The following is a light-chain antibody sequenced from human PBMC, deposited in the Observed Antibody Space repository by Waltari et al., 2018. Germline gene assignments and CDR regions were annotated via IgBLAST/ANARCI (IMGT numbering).Light chain of an antibody. J-gene: IGKJ2*03. CDR3: LQHNSYPYS. Sequence: DIQMTQYPSSLSASVGDTVTITCRASQGISSYLNWFQQKPGKAPKLLIYAATTLQSGVPSRFSGSGSGTEFTLTISSLQPEDFAAYYCLQHNSYPYSFGQGTKVEIK. CDR2: AAT. CDR1: QGISSY. V-gene: IGKV1-17*01.